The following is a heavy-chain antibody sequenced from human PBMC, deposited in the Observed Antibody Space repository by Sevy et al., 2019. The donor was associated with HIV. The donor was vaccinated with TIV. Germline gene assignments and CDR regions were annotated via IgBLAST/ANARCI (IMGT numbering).Heavy chain of an antibody. CDR1: GASISSYY. Sequence: SETLSLTCTVSGASISSYYWSWIRQPAGKGLEWIGRIYSSGSTNYNPSLKSRVTMSADRSKNQFSLKLSSVTAADTAVLYCAREEMATIVAFDIWGQRTMVTVSS. V-gene: IGHV4-4*07. D-gene: IGHD5-12*01. CDR2: IYSSGST. CDR3: AREEMATIVAFDI. J-gene: IGHJ3*02.